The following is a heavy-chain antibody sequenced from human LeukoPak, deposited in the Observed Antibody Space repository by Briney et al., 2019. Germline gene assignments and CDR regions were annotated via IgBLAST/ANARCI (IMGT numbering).Heavy chain of an antibody. D-gene: IGHD5-18*01. CDR1: GFTFDDYA. Sequence: PGGSLRLSCAASGFTFDDYAMHWVRQAPGKGLEWVSGISWNSGSIGYADSVKGRFTISRDNAKNSLYLQMNSLRAEDTALYYCARKRNSYGFRQYYFDYWGQGTLVTVSS. CDR3: ARKRNSYGFRQYYFDY. V-gene: IGHV3-9*01. J-gene: IGHJ4*02. CDR2: ISWNSGSI.